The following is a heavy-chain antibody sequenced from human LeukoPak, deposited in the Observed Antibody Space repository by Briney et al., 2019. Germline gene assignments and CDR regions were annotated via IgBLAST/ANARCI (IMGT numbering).Heavy chain of an antibody. CDR1: GFTFSGSG. Sequence: GGSLRLSCAASGFTFSGSGMHWVRQASGKGLEWVGRIRSKANNYGTAYAASVKGRFTISRNDSKNTAYLQMNSLKTEDTAVYYCSRQPPDYGVSDHWGQGTLVTVSS. V-gene: IGHV3-73*01. D-gene: IGHD4/OR15-4a*01. CDR2: IRSKANNYGT. J-gene: IGHJ4*02. CDR3: SRQPPDYGVSDH.